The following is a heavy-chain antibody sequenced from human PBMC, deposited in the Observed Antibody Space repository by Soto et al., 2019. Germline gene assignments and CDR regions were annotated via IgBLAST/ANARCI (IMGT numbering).Heavy chain of an antibody. Sequence: GGSLRLSCAASGFTFSGSAMRWFRQASGKGLEWVGRIRSKANSYATAYAASVKGRFTISRDDSKNTAYLQMNSLKTEDTAVYYCTAVPAAAWFGAFDIWGQGTMVTVSS. CDR2: IRSKANSYAT. CDR3: TAVPAAAWFGAFDI. CDR1: GFTFSGSA. J-gene: IGHJ3*02. V-gene: IGHV3-73*01. D-gene: IGHD2-2*01.